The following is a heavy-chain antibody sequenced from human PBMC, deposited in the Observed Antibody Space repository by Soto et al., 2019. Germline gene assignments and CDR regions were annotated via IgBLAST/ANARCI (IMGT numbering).Heavy chain of an antibody. D-gene: IGHD6-19*01. V-gene: IGHV1-2*02. J-gene: IGHJ6*02. CDR3: AGQIAVAGTEDYYYGMDV. Sequence: ASVKVSCKASGYTFTGYYMHWVRQAPGQGLEWMGWINPNSGGTNYAQKFQGRVTMTRDTSISTAYMELSRLRSDDTAVYYCAGQIAVAGTEDYYYGMDVWGQGITVTVS. CDR2: INPNSGGT. CDR1: GYTFTGYY.